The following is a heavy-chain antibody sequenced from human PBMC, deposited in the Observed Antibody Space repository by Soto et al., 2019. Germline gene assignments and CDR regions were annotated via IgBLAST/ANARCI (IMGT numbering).Heavy chain of an antibody. Sequence: GASVKVSCKVSGYTLTELSMHWVRQAPGKGLEWMGGFDPEDDIANYAQKFQGRVTITADKSTSTAYMELSSLRSEDTAVYYCARKVDTAMAIWGQGTLVTVSS. D-gene: IGHD5-18*01. CDR2: FDPEDDIA. CDR3: ARKVDTAMAI. V-gene: IGHV1-24*01. J-gene: IGHJ4*02. CDR1: GYTLTELS.